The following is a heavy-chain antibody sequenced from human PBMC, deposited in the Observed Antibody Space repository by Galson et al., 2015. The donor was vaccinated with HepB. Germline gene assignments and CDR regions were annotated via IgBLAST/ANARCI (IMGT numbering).Heavy chain of an antibody. CDR2: IYYFGST. V-gene: IGHV4-39*02. CDR3: ARDGGFYYDSSSYYYGGVH. D-gene: IGHD3-22*01. CDR1: GVSITSNAYY. J-gene: IGHJ4*02. Sequence: LSLTCTVSGVSITSNAYYWGWVRQPPGKGLEFIGSIYYFGSTDYNPSLKSRVTMTRDTTINTAYMELTRLRSDDTAVYYCARDGGFYYDSSSYYYGGVHWGQGTLVTVSS.